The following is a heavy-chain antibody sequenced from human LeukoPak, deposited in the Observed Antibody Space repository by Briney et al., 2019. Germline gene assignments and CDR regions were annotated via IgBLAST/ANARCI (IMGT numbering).Heavy chain of an antibody. CDR3: AREGLPPSAFDI. CDR2: INRDGSVQ. D-gene: IGHD3/OR15-3a*01. CDR1: GFRIIAYW. V-gene: IGHV3-7*01. J-gene: IGHJ3*02. Sequence: PGGSLRLSCSASGFRIIAYWMSWVRQAPGKGLEWMGNINRDGSVQNYVDSVKGRITISRDNANNSVFLKMNSLRADDTAVYYCAREGLPPSAFDIWGLGTMVTVSS.